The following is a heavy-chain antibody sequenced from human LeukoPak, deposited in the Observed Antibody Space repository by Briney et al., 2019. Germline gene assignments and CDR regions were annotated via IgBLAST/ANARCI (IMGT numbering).Heavy chain of an antibody. J-gene: IGHJ4*02. CDR3: AKTSKQHIVVVTALYYFDY. CDR2: ISGSGGST. V-gene: IGHV3-23*01. Sequence: GGSLRPSCAASGFTFSSYAMSWVRQAPGKGLEWVSAISGSGGSTYYADSVKGRFTISRDNSKNTLYLQMNSLRAEDTAVYYCAKTSKQHIVVVTALYYFDYWGQGTLVTVSS. CDR1: GFTFSSYA. D-gene: IGHD2-21*02.